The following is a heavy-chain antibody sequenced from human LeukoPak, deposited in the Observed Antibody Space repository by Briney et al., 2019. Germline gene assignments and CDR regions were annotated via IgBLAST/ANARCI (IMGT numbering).Heavy chain of an antibody. V-gene: IGHV1-69*13. CDR1: GGTFSSYA. Sequence: SVKASCKASGGTFSSYAISWVRQAPGQGLEWMGGIIPIFGTANYAQKFQGRVTITADESTSTAYMELSSLRSEDTAVYYCARDLGSGSYQRHAEYFQHWGQGTLVTVSS. J-gene: IGHJ1*01. D-gene: IGHD1-26*01. CDR2: IIPIFGTA. CDR3: ARDLGSGSYQRHAEYFQH.